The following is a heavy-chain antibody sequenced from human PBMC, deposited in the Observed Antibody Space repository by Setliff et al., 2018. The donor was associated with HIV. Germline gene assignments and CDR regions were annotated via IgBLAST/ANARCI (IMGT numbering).Heavy chain of an antibody. CDR1: GDSVNDRSYF. Sequence: SGPTLVNPTQTLSLTCTVSGDSVNDRSYFWGWIRQPPGKALEWLALIYWDDDKRYNPSLESRLTITKDTSKNHVVLTMTNVDPDDTGTYYCAHRPYNSPNWFDPWGQGTLVTVSS. D-gene: IGHD1-20*01. CDR2: IYWDDDK. V-gene: IGHV2-5*02. CDR3: AHRPYNSPNWFDP. J-gene: IGHJ5*02.